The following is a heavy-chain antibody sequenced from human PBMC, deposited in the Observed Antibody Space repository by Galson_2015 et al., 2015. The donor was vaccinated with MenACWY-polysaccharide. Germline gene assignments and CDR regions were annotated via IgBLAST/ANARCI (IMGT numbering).Heavy chain of an antibody. CDR3: AKRSGSYPGYFDC. CDR1: GFTFSIYA. V-gene: IGHV3-23*01. D-gene: IGHD1-26*01. Sequence: SLRLSCAASGFTFSIYAMSWVRQAPGKGLEWVSAISGSGDSTYYADSVKGRFTISRDSSKNTLYLQMNSLRAEDTAIYYCAKRSGSYPGYFDCWGQGTLVTVSS. J-gene: IGHJ4*02. CDR2: ISGSGDST.